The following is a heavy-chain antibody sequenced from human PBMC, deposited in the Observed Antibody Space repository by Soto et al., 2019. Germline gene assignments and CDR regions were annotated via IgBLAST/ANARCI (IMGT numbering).Heavy chain of an antibody. Sequence: GGSLRLSCAASGFTFSSYGMHWVRQAPGKGLEWVAVISYDGSNKYYADSVKGRFTISRDNSKNTLYLQMNSLRAEDTAVYYCAKDHIGSGADLDYWGQGTLVTVSS. CDR3: AKDHIGSGADLDY. J-gene: IGHJ4*02. CDR1: GFTFSSYG. D-gene: IGHD2-21*01. V-gene: IGHV3-30*18. CDR2: ISYDGSNK.